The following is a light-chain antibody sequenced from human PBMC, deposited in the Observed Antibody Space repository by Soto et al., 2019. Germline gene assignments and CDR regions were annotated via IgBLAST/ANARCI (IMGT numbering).Light chain of an antibody. V-gene: IGLV2-8*01. Sequence: QSALTQSPSASGSPGQSVTISCIGTSSDVGGYNYVSWYQHHPGKAPKLIIYEVTKRPSGVPDRFSGSRSGTTASLTVSGLQAEDEADYYCCSYAGIVVLGGGTKLTVL. CDR1: SSDVGGYNY. CDR3: CSYAGIVV. J-gene: IGLJ2*01. CDR2: EVT.